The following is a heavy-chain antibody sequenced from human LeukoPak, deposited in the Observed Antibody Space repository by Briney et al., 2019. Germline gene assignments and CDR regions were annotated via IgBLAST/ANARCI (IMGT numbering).Heavy chain of an antibody. J-gene: IGHJ3*02. CDR2: VSYDGSSN. CDR1: GGTFSSYG. Sequence: WRSLRLSCTASGGTFSSYGIHWVRHAPGKGLGRVSIVSYDGSSNYYVDSPRRRFTISRDNSKNTLYLHMNRLRPEDTAVYYCAKARKYDYSNYDAFDIWGPGTLVTVSS. D-gene: IGHD4-11*01. CDR3: AKARKYDYSNYDAFDI. V-gene: IGHV3-30*18.